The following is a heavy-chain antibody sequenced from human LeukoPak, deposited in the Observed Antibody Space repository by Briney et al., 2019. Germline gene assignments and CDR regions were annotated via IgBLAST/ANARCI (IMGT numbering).Heavy chain of an antibody. CDR1: GFTFSNYA. CDR2: ISDNGGGT. D-gene: IGHD3-10*01. CDR3: AKDLYGPGTFFDY. Sequence: GGSLRLSCAASGFTFSNYAMSWVRQAPGKGLEWVSTISDNGGGTHYADSVKGRFTISRDNSQNSLYLQMNSLRSEDTAIYFWAKDLYGPGTFFDYWGQGTLVTVSS. J-gene: IGHJ4*02. V-gene: IGHV3-23*01.